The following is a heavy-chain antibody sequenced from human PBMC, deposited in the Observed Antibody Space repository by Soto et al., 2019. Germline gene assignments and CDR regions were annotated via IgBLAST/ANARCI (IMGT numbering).Heavy chain of an antibody. D-gene: IGHD3-22*01. J-gene: IGHJ4*02. CDR2: IYHSGYT. CDR1: GDSISSGGHS. Sequence: SETLSLTCAVSGDSISSGGHSWNWIRQPPGRGLEWIGYIYHSGYTYYNPSLKSRVTISVDRSRSQFSLKLNSVTAADTAVYYCARGSSDSSSYYRSPLFDYWGQGTLVTVSS. V-gene: IGHV4-30-2*01. CDR3: ARGSSDSSSYYRSPLFDY.